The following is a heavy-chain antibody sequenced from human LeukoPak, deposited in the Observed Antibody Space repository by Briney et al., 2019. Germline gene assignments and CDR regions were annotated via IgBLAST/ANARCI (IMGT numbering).Heavy chain of an antibody. CDR2: INPSGGST. CDR1: GYTFTSYY. J-gene: IGHJ3*02. V-gene: IGHV1-46*01. D-gene: IGHD5-24*01. CDR3: ARAPSIEMGKQPTHGGAFDI. Sequence: ASVKVSCKASGYTFTSYYMHWVRQAPGQGLEWMGIINPSGGSTSYAQKFQGRVTMTRDTSTSTVYMELSSLRSEDTAVYYCARAPSIEMGKQPTHGGAFDIWGQGTMVTASS.